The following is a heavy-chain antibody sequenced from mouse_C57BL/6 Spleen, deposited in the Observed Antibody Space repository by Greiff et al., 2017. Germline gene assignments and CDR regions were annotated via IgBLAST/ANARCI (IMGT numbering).Heavy chain of an antibody. CDR1: GYTFTNYW. D-gene: IGHD2-4*01. Sequence: VQLQESGAELVRPGTSVKMSCKASGYTFTNYWIGWAKQRPGHGLEWIGDIYPGGGYTNYNEKFKGKATLTADKSSSTAYMQFSSLTSEDSAIYYCARSAYDYGGYYAMDYWGQGTSVTVSS. CDR2: IYPGGGYT. CDR3: ARSAYDYGGYYAMDY. J-gene: IGHJ4*01. V-gene: IGHV1-63*01.